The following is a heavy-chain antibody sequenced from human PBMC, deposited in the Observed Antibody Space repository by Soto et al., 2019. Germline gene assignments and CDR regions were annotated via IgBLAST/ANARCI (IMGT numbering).Heavy chain of an antibody. Sequence: GGSLRLSCAASGFTFSSYAMSWVRQAPGKGLEWVSAISGSGGSTYYADSVKGRFTISRDNSKNTLYLQMNSLRAEDTAVYYCASRPYYYDSSGYYEAVKFDPWGQGTLVTVS. J-gene: IGHJ5*02. V-gene: IGHV3-23*01. CDR3: ASRPYYYDSSGYYEAVKFDP. CDR2: ISGSGGST. CDR1: GFTFSSYA. D-gene: IGHD3-22*01.